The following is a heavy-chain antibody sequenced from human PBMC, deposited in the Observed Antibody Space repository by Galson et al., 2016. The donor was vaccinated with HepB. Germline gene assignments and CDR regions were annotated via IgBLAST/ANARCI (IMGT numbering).Heavy chain of an antibody. CDR1: GGSFSGHH. D-gene: IGHD3-3*01. CDR3: AVGYYDFWSGGNYGMDV. J-gene: IGHJ6*02. V-gene: IGHV4-34*01. Sequence: SETLSLTCAVYGGSFSGHHWTWIRQSPGKGLEWIGEINHDGSTNYNPSLKSRVTISVDTSKNQFSLKLTSVTAADTAVYYCAVGYYDFWSGGNYGMDVWGQGTTVTVSS. CDR2: INHDGST.